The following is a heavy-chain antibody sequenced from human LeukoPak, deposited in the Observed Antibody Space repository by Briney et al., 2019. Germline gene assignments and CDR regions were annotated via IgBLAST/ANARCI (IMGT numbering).Heavy chain of an antibody. V-gene: IGHV3-23*01. CDR2: ISGNGGAT. Sequence: FAFTISGFTFPTFAVSWVRQAPGKGLEWVSTISGNGGATYYADSVKGRFTLSRDNSKNALYLQMNSLGAEDTAVYYCAKGRALYGGLFDSWGQGALVTVSS. CDR3: AKGRALYGGLFDS. D-gene: IGHD4/OR15-4a*01. CDR1: GFTFPTFA. J-gene: IGHJ4*02.